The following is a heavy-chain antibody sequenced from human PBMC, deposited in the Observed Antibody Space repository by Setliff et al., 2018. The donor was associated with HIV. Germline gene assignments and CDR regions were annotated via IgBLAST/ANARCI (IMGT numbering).Heavy chain of an antibody. CDR2: VYYNGAT. V-gene: IGHV4-39*01. CDR3: ARHEGYNDFLTGYFRYKWCDP. Sequence: SETLSLTCTVSGGSIASSTHYWAWIRQPPGKGLEWIGSVYYNGATDHNPSLKSRVTISVDTSNQQFSLKLSSVTAADTAVYYCARHEGYNDFLTGYFRYKWCDPWGRGTLVTVSS. D-gene: IGHD3-9*01. CDR1: GGSIASSTHY. J-gene: IGHJ5*02.